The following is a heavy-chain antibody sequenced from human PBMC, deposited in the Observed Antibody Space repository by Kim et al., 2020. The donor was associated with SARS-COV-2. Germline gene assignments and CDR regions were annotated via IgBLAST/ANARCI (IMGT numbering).Heavy chain of an antibody. CDR2: IIPIFGTA. Sequence: SVKVSCKASGGTFSSYAISWVRQAPGQGLEWMGGIIPIFGTANYAQKFQGRVTITADESTSTAYMELSSLRSEDTAVYYCARGRGQDGYNSLVAHDYYYYYMDVWGKGTTVTVSS. J-gene: IGHJ6*03. CDR3: ARGRGQDGYNSLVAHDYYYYYMDV. V-gene: IGHV1-69*13. CDR1: GGTFSSYA. D-gene: IGHD5-12*01.